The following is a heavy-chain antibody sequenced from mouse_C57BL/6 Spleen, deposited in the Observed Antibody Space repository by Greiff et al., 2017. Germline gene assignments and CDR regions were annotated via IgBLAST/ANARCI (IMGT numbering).Heavy chain of an antibody. V-gene: IGHV5-4*01. CDR3: ASRSTMVTTGYFDV. CDR2: ISDGGSYT. J-gene: IGHJ1*03. Sequence: EVHLVESGGGLVKPGGSLKLSCAASGFTFSSYAMSWVRQTPEKRLEWVATISDGGSYTNYPDNVKGRFTISRDNAKNNLYLQMSHLKSEDTAMYYCASRSTMVTTGYFDVWGTGTTVTVSS. CDR1: GFTFSSYA. D-gene: IGHD2-2*01.